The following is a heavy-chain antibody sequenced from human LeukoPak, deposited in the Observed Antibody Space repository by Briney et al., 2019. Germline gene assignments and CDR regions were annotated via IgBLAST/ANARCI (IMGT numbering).Heavy chain of an antibody. J-gene: IGHJ5*02. CDR2: FDPEDGET. V-gene: IGHV1-24*01. D-gene: IGHD2-2*01. CDR3: APYCSSTSCYEGNWFDP. Sequence: ASVTVSCKVSGYTLTELSMHWVRQAPGKGLEWMGGFDPEDGETIYAQKFQGRVTMTEDTSTDTAYMELSSLRSEDTAVYYCAPYCSSTSCYEGNWFDPWGQGTLVTVSS. CDR1: GYTLTELS.